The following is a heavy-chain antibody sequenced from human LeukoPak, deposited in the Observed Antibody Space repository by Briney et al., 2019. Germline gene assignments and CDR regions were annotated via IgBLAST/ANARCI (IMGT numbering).Heavy chain of an antibody. V-gene: IGHV3-30*02. CDR3: AKASVITFAGLTPYCFDY. J-gene: IGHJ4*02. CDR1: GFSFSDYG. CDR2: IRYDGSNQ. D-gene: IGHD3-16*01. Sequence: GGSLRLSCAVSGFSFSDYGMHWVRQAPGKGLEWVTFIRYDGSNQYYADSVKGRFTISRDNSKNTLYLQMNSLRAEDTALYYCAKASVITFAGLTPYCFDYWGQGALVTVSS.